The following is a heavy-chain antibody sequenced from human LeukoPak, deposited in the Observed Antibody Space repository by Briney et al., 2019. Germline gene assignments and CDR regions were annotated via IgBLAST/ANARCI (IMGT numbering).Heavy chain of an antibody. CDR1: GGSISSYY. V-gene: IGHV4-59*01. D-gene: IGHD3-22*01. CDR3: ARGGGYSYGSYYYDSSGWVDC. J-gene: IGHJ4*02. CDR2: IYYSGST. Sequence: SETLSLTCTVSGGSISSYYWSWIRQPPGKGLEWIGYIYYSGSTNYNPSLKSRVTISVDTSKNQFSLKLSSVTAADTAVYYCARGGGYSYGSYYYDSSGWVDCWGQGTLVSVSS.